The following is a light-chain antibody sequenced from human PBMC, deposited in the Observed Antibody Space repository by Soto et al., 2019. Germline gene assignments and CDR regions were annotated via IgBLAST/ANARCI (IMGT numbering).Light chain of an antibody. CDR2: EVS. Sequence: QSALTQPPSASGSPGQSVTISCTGTSSDIGAYNYVSWYQQHPGKAPKVMIHEVSKRPSGVPDRFSGSKSGNTASLTVSGLQAEDEADYYCSSYAGSNDRWVFGGGTKLTVL. J-gene: IGLJ3*02. V-gene: IGLV2-8*01. CDR1: SSDIGAYNY. CDR3: SSYAGSNDRWV.